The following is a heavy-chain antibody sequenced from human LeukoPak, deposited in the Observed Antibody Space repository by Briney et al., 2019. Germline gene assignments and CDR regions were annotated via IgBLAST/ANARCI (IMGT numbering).Heavy chain of an antibody. V-gene: IGHV3-48*02. CDR3: ARDDHWSFDY. D-gene: IGHD1-1*01. CDR1: GFIFSHYS. CDR2: ISNSDI. J-gene: IGHJ4*02. Sequence: GGSLRLSCAASGFIFSHYSMNWVRQAPGKGLEWVSYISNSDIYYAASVKGRFTISRDNAKNSLYLQLNSLRDEDTAVYYCARDDHWSFDYWGQGILVTVSS.